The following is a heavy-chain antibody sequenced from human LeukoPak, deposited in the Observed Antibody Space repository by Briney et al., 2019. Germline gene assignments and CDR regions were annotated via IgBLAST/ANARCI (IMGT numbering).Heavy chain of an antibody. V-gene: IGHV4-39*01. CDR2: IYYSGST. CDR3: ARHQSYGSGTYYAPFDN. J-gene: IGHJ4*02. CDR1: GGSVSSSSYY. D-gene: IGHD3-10*01. Sequence: TLSLTCTVSGGSVSSSSYYWGWIRPPPMKGLEWIGSIYYSGSTEYNLSLKSRVTISVDTSRNQFSLKLSSVTAADTAVYYCARHQSYGSGTYYAPFDNWGQGILVTVSS.